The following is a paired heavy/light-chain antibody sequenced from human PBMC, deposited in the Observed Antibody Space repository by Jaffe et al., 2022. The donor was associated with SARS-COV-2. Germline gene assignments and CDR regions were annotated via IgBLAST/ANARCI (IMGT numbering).Heavy chain of an antibody. V-gene: IGHV2-5*02. J-gene: IGHJ5*02. D-gene: IGHD3-10*01. CDR2: IFWDDDK. Sequence: QITLKESGPTLVKPTQTLTLTCSFSGFSLTTSGVSVGWIRQPPGKALQWLALIFWDDDKHYSPSLRSRLTITKDTSQNQVVLMMTNMDPVDTATYYCVHSLGRGPWFEDPWGQGTLVTVSS. CDR3: VHSLGRGPWFEDP. CDR1: GFSLTTSGVS.
Light chain of an antibody. J-gene: IGKJ2*01. V-gene: IGKV4-1*01. CDR1: QSLLYSANNKNY. CDR2: WAS. CDR3: QQCHSLPRT. Sequence: DIVMTQSPDSLAVSLGERATINCKSSQSLLYSANNKNYLAWYQQKPGQPPKLLIYWASTRESGVPDRFSGSGSGTDFTLTISSLQAEDVAVYYCQQCHSLPRTFGQGTKLEIK.